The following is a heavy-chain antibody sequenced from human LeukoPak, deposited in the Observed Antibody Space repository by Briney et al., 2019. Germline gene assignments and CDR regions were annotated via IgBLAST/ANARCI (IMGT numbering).Heavy chain of an antibody. D-gene: IGHD3-10*01. CDR3: ARDRALDY. Sequence: GGSLRLSCAASGFTLSSYWMFWVRQAPGKGLVWVSLIYSDGSTKSYADSVKGRFTISRDSAKNTLYLQMNSLRAEDTAVYYCARDRALDYWGQGTLVTVSS. J-gene: IGHJ4*02. V-gene: IGHV3-74*01. CDR1: GFTLSSYW. CDR2: IYSDGSTK.